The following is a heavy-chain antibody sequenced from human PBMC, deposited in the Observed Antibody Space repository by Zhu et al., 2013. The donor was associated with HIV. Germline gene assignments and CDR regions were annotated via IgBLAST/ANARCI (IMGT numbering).Heavy chain of an antibody. Sequence: QVQLVQSGDEVKKPGASVKVSCQTSGYTFSVFGISWVRQAPGQGFEWLGRTSGYYGAPNYAQKFQGRVTMTTDTSTNTAYMELKGLTSDDTAVYYCARRRSSGYSYGYWGQGTLVTVSS. J-gene: IGHJ4*02. CDR1: GYTFSVFG. V-gene: IGHV1-18*01. D-gene: IGHD5-18*01. CDR3: ARRRSSGYSYGY. CDR2: TSGYYGAP.